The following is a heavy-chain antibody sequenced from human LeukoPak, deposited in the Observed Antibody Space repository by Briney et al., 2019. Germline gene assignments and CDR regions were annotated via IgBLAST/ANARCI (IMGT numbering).Heavy chain of an antibody. CDR1: GGSISSSNW. CDR3: TRAIVVVPAAIFYFDY. CDR2: IYHSGST. J-gene: IGHJ4*02. Sequence: SETLSLTCAVSGGSISSSNWWSWVRQPPGKGLEWIGEIYHSGSTNYNPSLKSRVTISVDKSKNQFSLKLSSVTAADTAVYYCTRAIVVVPAAIFYFDYWGQGTLVTVSS. V-gene: IGHV4-4*02. D-gene: IGHD2-2*01.